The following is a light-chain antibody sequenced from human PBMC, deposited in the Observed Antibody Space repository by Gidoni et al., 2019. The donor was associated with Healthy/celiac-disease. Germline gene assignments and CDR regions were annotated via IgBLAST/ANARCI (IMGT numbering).Light chain of an antibody. CDR2: GAS. CDR3: QQYNNWLLWG. Sequence: EIVMTQSPATLSVSPGERATLSCRASQSVSSNLAWYQQKPGQAPRLLIYGASTRATGIPARFSGSGSGTEFTLTISSLQSEDFAVYYCQQYNNWLLWGFGQGTKVEIK. V-gene: IGKV3-15*01. CDR1: QSVSSN. J-gene: IGKJ1*01.